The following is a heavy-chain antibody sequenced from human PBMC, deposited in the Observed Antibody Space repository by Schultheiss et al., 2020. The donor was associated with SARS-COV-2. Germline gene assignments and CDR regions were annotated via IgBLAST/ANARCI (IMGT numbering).Heavy chain of an antibody. D-gene: IGHD5-12*01. Sequence: ASVKVSCKASGYTFTSYGISWVRQAPGQGLEWMGWMNPNSGNTGYAQKFQGRVTMTRNTSISTAYMELSRLRSDDTAVYYCARGGGYSGVPLVDYWGQGTLVTVSS. CDR1: GYTFTSYG. CDR2: MNPNSGNT. V-gene: IGHV1-8*02. J-gene: IGHJ4*02. CDR3: ARGGGYSGVPLVDY.